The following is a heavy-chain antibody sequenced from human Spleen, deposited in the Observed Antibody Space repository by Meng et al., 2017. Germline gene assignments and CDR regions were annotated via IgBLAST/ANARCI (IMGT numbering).Heavy chain of an antibody. CDR2: IYSGGST. CDR3: ARDSRDGYNSDY. Sequence: GESLKISCAASGFTVSSNYMSWVRQAPGKGLEWVSVIYSGGSTYYADSVKGRFTISRDNSKNTLYLQMNSLRAEDTAVYYCARDSRDGYNSDYWGQGTLVTVSS. V-gene: IGHV3-66*02. D-gene: IGHD5-24*01. J-gene: IGHJ4*02. CDR1: GFTVSSNY.